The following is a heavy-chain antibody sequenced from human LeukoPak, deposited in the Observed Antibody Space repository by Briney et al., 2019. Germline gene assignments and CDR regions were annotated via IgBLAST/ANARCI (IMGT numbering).Heavy chain of an antibody. J-gene: IGHJ4*02. Sequence: GGSLRLSCAASGFTFSNYAMTWVRQAPGKGLEWVGHIKTKSDGGTTDYAAPVKGRFFISRDDSKDTLYLQMNSLKIEDTAVYYCARGYCSSDSCYKGPYDFWGQGTPVTVSS. V-gene: IGHV3-15*01. CDR2: IKTKSDGGTT. D-gene: IGHD2-2*02. CDR3: ARGYCSSDSCYKGPYDF. CDR1: GFTFSNYA.